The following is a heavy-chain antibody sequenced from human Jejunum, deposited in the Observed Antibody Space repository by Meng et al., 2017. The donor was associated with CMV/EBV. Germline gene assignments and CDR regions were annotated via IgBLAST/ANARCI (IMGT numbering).Heavy chain of an antibody. CDR1: GFVISRCS. V-gene: IGHV3-48*04. CDR3: ARDPVLSGLDV. Sequence: ACGFVISRCSMTWVRQARGKGLEWISYITSSSSTVFYADSVRGQFTISSDTANNSLYLQMNNLRADDTALYYCARDPVLSGLDVWGQGATVTVSS. J-gene: IGHJ6*02. CDR2: ITSSSSTV.